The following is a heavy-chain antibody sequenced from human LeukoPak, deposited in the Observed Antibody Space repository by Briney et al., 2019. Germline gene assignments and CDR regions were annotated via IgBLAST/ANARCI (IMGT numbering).Heavy chain of an antibody. V-gene: IGHV1-18*01. J-gene: IGHJ5*02. Sequence: ASVKVSCKACGYTFTNYGISWVRQAPGQRLEWMGWISTYDGNTNYAQNLQGRVTMTTYTSTSTAYMELRSLRSDDTAVYYCARDWGRLGVLWPLGSWGQGTLVTVSS. CDR3: ARDWGRLGVLWPLGS. D-gene: IGHD3-16*01. CDR2: ISTYDGNT. CDR1: GYTFTNYG.